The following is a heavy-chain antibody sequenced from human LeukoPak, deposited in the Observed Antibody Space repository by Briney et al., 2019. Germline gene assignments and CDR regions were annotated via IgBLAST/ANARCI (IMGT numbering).Heavy chain of an antibody. Sequence: GGSLRLSCAASGFTFSTYSMNWVRQAPGKGLEWVSYISSRSSYIYYADSVKGRFTVSRDNAKNALFLHLNSMRAEDTAAYYCARILNYNYCSGGSCYSGPFDSWGQGTLVTVSS. CDR1: GFTFSTYS. V-gene: IGHV3-21*01. CDR3: ARILNYNYCSGGSCYSGPFDS. J-gene: IGHJ4*02. CDR2: ISSRSSYI. D-gene: IGHD2-15*01.